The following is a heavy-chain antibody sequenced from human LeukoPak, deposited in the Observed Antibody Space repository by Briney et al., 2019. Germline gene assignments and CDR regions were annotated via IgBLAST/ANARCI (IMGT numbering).Heavy chain of an antibody. CDR3: ASGDSSSPGGDY. CDR1: GYTFTSYD. V-gene: IGHV1-8*01. D-gene: IGHD6-6*01. Sequence: ASVKVSCKASGYTFTSYDINWVRQATGQGLEWMGWMNPNSGNTGYAQKFQGRVTMTRNTSISTAYMELSSLRSEDTAVYCCASGDSSSPGGDYWGQRTLVTVSS. J-gene: IGHJ4*02. CDR2: MNPNSGNT.